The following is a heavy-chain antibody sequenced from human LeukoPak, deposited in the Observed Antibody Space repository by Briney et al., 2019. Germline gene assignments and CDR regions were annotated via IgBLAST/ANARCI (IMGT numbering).Heavy chain of an antibody. V-gene: IGHV3-7*01. Sequence: GGSLRLSCAASGFTFSSYSMNWVRQAPGKGLEWVANIKQDGSEKYYVDSVKGRFTISRDNAKNSLYLQMNSLRAEDTAVYYCARVSNWNDVSDYWGQGTLVTVSS. CDR1: GFTFSSYS. J-gene: IGHJ4*02. CDR3: ARVSNWNDVSDY. D-gene: IGHD1-20*01. CDR2: IKQDGSEK.